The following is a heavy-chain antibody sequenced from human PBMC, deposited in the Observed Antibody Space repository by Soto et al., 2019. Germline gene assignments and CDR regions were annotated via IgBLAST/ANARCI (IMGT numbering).Heavy chain of an antibody. CDR3: ARSGGLDRDFNY. J-gene: IGHJ4*02. CDR1: GGTFSSDS. Sequence: SVKVSCKASGGTFSSDSFSWVRQAPGQGLEWMGGIIPMFDTPIYAQKFQDRVTITAGESTSTAYMQLSSLRSGDTAVYYCARSGGLDRDFNYWGQGSLVTVS. D-gene: IGHD2-15*01. CDR2: IIPMFDTP. V-gene: IGHV1-69*13.